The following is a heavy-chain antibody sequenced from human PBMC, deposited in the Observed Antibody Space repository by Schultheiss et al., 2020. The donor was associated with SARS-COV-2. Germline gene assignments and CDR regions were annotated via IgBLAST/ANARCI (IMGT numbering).Heavy chain of an antibody. Sequence: ASVKVSCKASGYTFTGYYMHWVRQAPGQGLEWMGWINPNSGGTNYAQKFQGWVTMTRDTSISTAYMELSRLRSDDTAVYYCVEHSRDFGDSRTAWWGQGTRVTVSS. CDR2: INPNSGGT. J-gene: IGHJ4*02. CDR1: GYTFTGYY. CDR3: VEHSRDFGDSRTAW. D-gene: IGHD4-17*01. V-gene: IGHV1-2*04.